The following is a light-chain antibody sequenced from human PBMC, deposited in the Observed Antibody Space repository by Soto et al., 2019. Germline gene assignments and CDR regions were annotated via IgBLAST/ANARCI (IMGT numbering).Light chain of an antibody. J-gene: IGKJ4*01. Sequence: EIVLTQSPATLSLSPGERATLSCRASQSVSRYLAWYQQKPGQAPRLLIYDASNRAAGITARFSGSGSGTDFTLTISSLEPEDFAVYYCQQRDTWPLTFGGGTKVE. CDR2: DAS. CDR1: QSVSRY. CDR3: QQRDTWPLT. V-gene: IGKV3-11*01.